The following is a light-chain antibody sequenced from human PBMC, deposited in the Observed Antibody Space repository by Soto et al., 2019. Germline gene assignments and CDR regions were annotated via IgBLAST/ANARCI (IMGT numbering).Light chain of an antibody. V-gene: IGKV3-15*01. J-gene: IGKJ4*01. Sequence: EIVMTQSPATLSVSPGERASLSCRASQSVSSNLAWYQQKPGQTPRLLIYATSTRATGIPARFSGSGSGTEFTLTISSLQSEDFAIYYCQQRTNWHLTFGGGTTVEIK. CDR3: QQRTNWHLT. CDR2: ATS. CDR1: QSVSSN.